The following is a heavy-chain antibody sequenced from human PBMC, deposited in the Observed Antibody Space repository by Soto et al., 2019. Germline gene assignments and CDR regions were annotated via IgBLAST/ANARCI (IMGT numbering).Heavy chain of an antibody. J-gene: IGHJ3*02. Sequence: QVQLQESGPGLVKPSETLSLTCTVSGGSISSYYWSWIRQPAGKGLEWIGRIYTSGSTNYNPSLRSGVTMYEDMSKNQFSLKRGSVPAADTAVYYCGREGGDIVLRVHGMAGSDAFDIWGKGTMVTVSS. D-gene: IGHD2-8*01. CDR2: IYTSGST. CDR3: GREGGDIVLRVHGMAGSDAFDI. V-gene: IGHV4-4*07. CDR1: GGSISSYY.